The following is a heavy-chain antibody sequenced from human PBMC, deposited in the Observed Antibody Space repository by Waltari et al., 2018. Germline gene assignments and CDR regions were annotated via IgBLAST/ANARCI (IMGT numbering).Heavy chain of an antibody. CDR1: GFTFGAYA. Sequence: EVQLVESGGGSVQPGRSLRLSCTASGFTFGAYAMSWVRQAPGKGLEWVGFIRIKTYGGTTEYAASVKGRFTISRDDSKSIAYLQMNSLKTEDTAVYYCTRAHSSGWYRAVFGYHYWGQGTLVTVSS. V-gene: IGHV3-49*04. D-gene: IGHD6-19*01. CDR2: IRIKTYGGTT. CDR3: TRAHSSGWYRAVFGYHY. J-gene: IGHJ4*02.